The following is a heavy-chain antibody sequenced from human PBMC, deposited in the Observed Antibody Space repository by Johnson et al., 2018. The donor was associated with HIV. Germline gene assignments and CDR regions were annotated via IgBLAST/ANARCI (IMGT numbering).Heavy chain of an antibody. CDR1: GFTFSSYA. V-gene: IGHV3-23*04. D-gene: IGHD6-13*01. Sequence: VQLVESGGGLVQPGGSLRLSCAASGFTFSSYAMSWVRQAPGKGLEWVSAISGSGGSTGYADSVKGRFTISRDNAKNSLYLQMNSLRAEDTALYYCARDHLSSRGAFDIWGQGTMVTVSS. J-gene: IGHJ3*02. CDR3: ARDHLSSRGAFDI. CDR2: ISGSGGST.